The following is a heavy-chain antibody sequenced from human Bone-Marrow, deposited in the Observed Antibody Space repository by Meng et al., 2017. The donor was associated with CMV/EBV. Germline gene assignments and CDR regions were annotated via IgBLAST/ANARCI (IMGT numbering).Heavy chain of an antibody. CDR2: SSCYNGKA. Sequence: SGYVFTNYGGSWGRQAPGQGLEWMGWSSCYNGKANYAQKVQGRITMTTDTSTSTVYMELRSLRSDDTAVYFCARVGPATTNNWFDPWGQGTLVTVSS. CDR3: ARVGPATTNNWFDP. J-gene: IGHJ5*02. V-gene: IGHV1-18*01. CDR1: GYVFTNYG. D-gene: IGHD1-1*01.